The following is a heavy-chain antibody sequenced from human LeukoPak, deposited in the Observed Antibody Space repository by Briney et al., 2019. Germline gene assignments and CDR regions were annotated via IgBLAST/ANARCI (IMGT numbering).Heavy chain of an antibody. V-gene: IGHV1-2*02. CDR1: GYTFTGYY. Sequence: ASVKVSCKASGYTFTGYYMHWVRQAPGQGLEWMGWNNPNSGGTNYAQRFQGRVTMTRDTSISTAYMELSRLRSDDTAVYYCARDLGTYYYDFDYWGQGTLVTVSS. D-gene: IGHD3-10*01. CDR2: NNPNSGGT. J-gene: IGHJ4*02. CDR3: ARDLGTYYYDFDY.